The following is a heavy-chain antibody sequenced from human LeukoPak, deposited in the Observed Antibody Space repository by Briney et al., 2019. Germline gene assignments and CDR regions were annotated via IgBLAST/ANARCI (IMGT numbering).Heavy chain of an antibody. D-gene: IGHD6-6*01. J-gene: IGHJ4*02. V-gene: IGHV1-69*13. CDR1: GGTFSSYA. CDR3: ARGGEYSSSLTFDY. CDR2: IIPIIDTA. Sequence: SVKLSCKSSGGTFSSYAISWVRQPPGRGLGWVGGIIPIIDTANYAQKLQGRVTITAEETTSTAYMELSSRRSEDTAVYYCARGGEYSSSLTFDYWGQGTLVTVSS.